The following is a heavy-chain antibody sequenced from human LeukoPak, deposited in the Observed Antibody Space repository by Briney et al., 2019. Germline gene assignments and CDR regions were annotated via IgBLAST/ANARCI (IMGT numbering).Heavy chain of an antibody. J-gene: IGHJ5*02. V-gene: IGHV3-30*18. D-gene: IGHD7-27*01. CDR2: ISYDGSNK. CDR1: GFTLSTYG. Sequence: GGSLRLSCAVSGFTLSTYGMHWVRQAPGKGLEWVAVISYDGSNKYYADSVKGRFTTSRDNSKNTLYLQMNSLRAEDTAVYYCAKDLGWFDPWGQGTLVTVSS. CDR3: AKDLGWFDP.